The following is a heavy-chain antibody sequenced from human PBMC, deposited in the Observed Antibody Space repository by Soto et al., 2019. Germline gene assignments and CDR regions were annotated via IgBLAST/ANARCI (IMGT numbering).Heavy chain of an antibody. CDR3: ARDDIVLMVYPRFDYYYGMDV. J-gene: IGHJ6*02. Sequence: GGSLRLSCAASGFTFSSYAMHWVRQAPGKGLEWVAVISYDGSNKYYADPVKGRFTISRDNSKNTLYLQMNSLRAEDTAVYYCARDDIVLMVYPRFDYYYGMDVWGQGTTVTVSS. D-gene: IGHD2-8*01. V-gene: IGHV3-30-3*01. CDR1: GFTFSSYA. CDR2: ISYDGSNK.